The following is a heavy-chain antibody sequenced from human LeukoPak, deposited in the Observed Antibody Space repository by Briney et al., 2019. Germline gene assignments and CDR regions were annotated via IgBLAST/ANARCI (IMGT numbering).Heavy chain of an antibody. Sequence: SETLSLTCTVSGGSISSSSYYWGWIRQPPGKGLEWIGSIYYSGSTYYNPSLKSRVTISVDTSKNQLSLKLSSATAADTAVYYCASTTYYYYYMDVWGKGTTVTVSS. CDR2: IYYSGST. CDR3: ASTTYYYYYMDV. D-gene: IGHD1-14*01. CDR1: GGSISSSSYY. J-gene: IGHJ6*03. V-gene: IGHV4-39*01.